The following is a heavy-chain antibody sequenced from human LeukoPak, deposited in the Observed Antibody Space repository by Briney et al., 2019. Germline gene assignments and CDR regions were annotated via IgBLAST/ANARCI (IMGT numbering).Heavy chain of an antibody. CDR1: GGSISSYY. Sequence: SETLSLTCTVSGGSISSYYWSWIRQTPGKGLEWIGYIYYSGSTNYNPSLKRRVTISVDTSKNQFSLKLSSVTAADTAVYYCARVGVAYCGGDCYSYYFDYWGQGNLVTVSS. CDR3: ARVGVAYCGGDCYSYYFDY. V-gene: IGHV4-59*01. CDR2: IYYSGST. J-gene: IGHJ4*02. D-gene: IGHD2-21*02.